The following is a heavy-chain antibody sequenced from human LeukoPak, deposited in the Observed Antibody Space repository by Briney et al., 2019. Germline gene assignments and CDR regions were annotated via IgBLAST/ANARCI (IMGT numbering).Heavy chain of an antibody. CDR1: GFTFSSYG. CDR2: ISYDGSNK. CDR3: AKSGSSGWSDYFDY. D-gene: IGHD6-19*01. V-gene: IGHV3-30*18. Sequence: GRSLRLSCAASGFTFSSYGMHWVRQAPGKGLEWVAVISYDGSNKYYADSVKGRFTISRDNSKNTLYLQMNSLRAEDTAVYYCAKSGSSGWSDYFDYWGQGTLVTVSS. J-gene: IGHJ4*02.